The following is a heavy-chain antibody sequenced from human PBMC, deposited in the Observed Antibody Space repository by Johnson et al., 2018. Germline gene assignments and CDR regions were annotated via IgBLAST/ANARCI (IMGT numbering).Heavy chain of an antibody. CDR1: GGTFSSYA. J-gene: IGHJ6*02. D-gene: IGHD6-19*01. V-gene: IGHV1-69*12. CDR3: ARGAGTYSYYFGMDV. CDR2: IIPIFGTA. Sequence: QVQLVQSGAEVKKPGSSVKVSCKASGGTFSSYAISWVRQAPGQGLEWMGGIIPIFGTASYAQNFQGRVTITAAESKYTAYRELSSLRSEDTAVDYCARGAGTYSYYFGMDVWGQGTTVTVSS.